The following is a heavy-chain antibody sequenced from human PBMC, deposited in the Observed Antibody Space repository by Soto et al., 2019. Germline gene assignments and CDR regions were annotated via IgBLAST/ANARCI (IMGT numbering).Heavy chain of an antibody. CDR3: AKEDRTYYLLDY. J-gene: IGHJ4*02. D-gene: IGHD3-22*01. CDR1: GFTFSSYG. V-gene: IGHV3-30*18. CDR2: ISYDESNK. Sequence: QVQLVESGGGVVQPGRSLRLSCAASGFTFSSYGMHWVRQAPGKGLEWVAVISYDESNKYYADSVKGRFTISRDNSKNTLYLQMNSLRAEDTAVYYCAKEDRTYYLLDYWGQGTLVTVSS.